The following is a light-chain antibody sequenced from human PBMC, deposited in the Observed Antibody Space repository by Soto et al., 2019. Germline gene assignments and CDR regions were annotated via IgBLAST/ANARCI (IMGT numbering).Light chain of an antibody. V-gene: IGKV3-11*01. CDR1: QSVGSY. Sequence: EIFLTQSPATLSLSPGERATLSCRASQSVGSYLAWYQQKPGQAPRLLIYVASNRATGTPDRFSGSGSGTDFTLIISSLEPEDFAVYYCQQRSDWPPASTFGGGTKVEIK. CDR2: VAS. J-gene: IGKJ4*01. CDR3: QQRSDWPPAST.